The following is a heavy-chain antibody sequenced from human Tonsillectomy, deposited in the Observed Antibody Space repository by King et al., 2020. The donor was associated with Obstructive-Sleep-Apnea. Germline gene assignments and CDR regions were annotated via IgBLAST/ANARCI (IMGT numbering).Heavy chain of an antibody. CDR2: ISYDGSNK. CDR3: AREYSSGWYWTSTFDY. D-gene: IGHD6-19*01. J-gene: IGHJ4*02. Sequence: VQLVESGGGVVQPGRSLRLSCAASGFTFSSYAMHWVRQAPGKGLEWVALISYDGSNKYYADSVNGRFTISRDNSKNTLYLQMNSLRAEDTAVYYCAREYSSGWYWTSTFDYWGQGTLVTVSS. V-gene: IGHV3-30*04. CDR1: GFTFSSYA.